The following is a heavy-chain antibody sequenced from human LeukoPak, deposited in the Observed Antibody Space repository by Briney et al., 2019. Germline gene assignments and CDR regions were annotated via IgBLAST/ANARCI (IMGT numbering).Heavy chain of an antibody. J-gene: IGHJ5*02. Sequence: GASVKVSCKASGYTFTSYDINWVRQATGQGLEWMGWMNPNSGNTGYAQKFQGRVTMTRNTSISTAYMGLSSLRSEDTAVYYCARAVPAAIRRWFDPWGQGILVTASS. CDR2: MNPNSGNT. CDR1: GYTFTSYD. V-gene: IGHV1-8*01. D-gene: IGHD2-2*02. CDR3: ARAVPAAIRRWFDP.